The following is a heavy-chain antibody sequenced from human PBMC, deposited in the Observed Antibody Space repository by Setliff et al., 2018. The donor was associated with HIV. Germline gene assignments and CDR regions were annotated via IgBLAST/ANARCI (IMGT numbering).Heavy chain of an antibody. Sequence: PSETLSLTCTVYGGSLTNYYWTWIRQSPGKGLEWIGEIVDSGSATYNPSLQSRVSISLDTSKRQFSLKLSSVTVADAAVYYCGTVPSCAHSWCDVYYYHYYGMDVWGTGTTVTVSS. CDR2: IVDSGSA. V-gene: IGHV4-34*12. CDR1: GGSLTNYY. D-gene: IGHD3-16*01. CDR3: GTVPSCAHSWCDVYYYHYYGMDV. J-gene: IGHJ6*03.